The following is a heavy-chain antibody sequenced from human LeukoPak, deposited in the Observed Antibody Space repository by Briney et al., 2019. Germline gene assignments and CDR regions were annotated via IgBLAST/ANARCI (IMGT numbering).Heavy chain of an antibody. CDR1: GYRFTNYW. J-gene: IGHJ4*02. CDR2: IYPGDSDT. D-gene: IGHD1-1*01. Sequence: GESLKISCKGSGYRFTNYWIGWVRQVPGKGLEWMGIIYPGDSDTRYSPSFQGQVTISVDKSISTAHLQWSSLKASDTAMYYCARRTTGTKWSDYWGQGTLVTVSS. V-gene: IGHV5-51*01. CDR3: ARRTTGTKWSDY.